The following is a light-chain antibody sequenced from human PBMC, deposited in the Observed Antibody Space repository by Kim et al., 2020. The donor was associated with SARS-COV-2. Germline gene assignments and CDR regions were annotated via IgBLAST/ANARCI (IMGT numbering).Light chain of an antibody. Sequence: VSPGQTARITCSGDVLAKKYARWFQQKPGQAPVLVIYKDSERPSGIPERFSGSSSGTTVTLTISGAQVEDEADYHCYSASDNNLVCGGGTQLTVL. J-gene: IGLJ3*02. V-gene: IGLV3-27*01. CDR1: VLAKKY. CDR3: YSASDNNLV. CDR2: KDS.